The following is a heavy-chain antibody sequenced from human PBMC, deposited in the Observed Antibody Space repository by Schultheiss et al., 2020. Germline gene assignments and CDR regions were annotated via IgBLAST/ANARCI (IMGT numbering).Heavy chain of an antibody. V-gene: IGHV7-4-1*02. CDR1: GYTFTSYA. CDR3: ARAEGFLEWLFYGNYYYYGMDV. J-gene: IGHJ6*02. Sequence: ASVKVSCKASGYTFTSYAMNWVRQAPGQGLEWMGWINTNTGNPTYAQGFTGRFVFSLDTSVSTAYLQISSLKAEDTAVYYCARAEGFLEWLFYGNYYYYGMDVWGQGTTVTVSS. CDR2: INTNTGNP. D-gene: IGHD3-3*01.